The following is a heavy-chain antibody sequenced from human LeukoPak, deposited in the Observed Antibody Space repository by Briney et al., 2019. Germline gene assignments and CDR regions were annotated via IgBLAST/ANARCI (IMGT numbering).Heavy chain of an antibody. CDR2: INHSGST. CDR1: GGSFSGYY. CDR3: ARQGDYYGSGSYFGSGSFDY. V-gene: IGHV4-34*01. J-gene: IGHJ4*02. Sequence: PSETLSLTCAVYGGSFSGYYWSWIRQPPGKGLEWNGEINHSGSTYYNPSLKSRVTISVDTSKNQFSLKLSSVTAADTAVYYCARQGDYYGSGSYFGSGSFDYWGQGTLVTVSS. D-gene: IGHD3-10*01.